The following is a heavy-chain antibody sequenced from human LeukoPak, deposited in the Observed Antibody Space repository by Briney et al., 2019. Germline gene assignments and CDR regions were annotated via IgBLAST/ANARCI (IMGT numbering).Heavy chain of an antibody. CDR2: IYPGVSDT. D-gene: IGHD2-15*01. CDR1: GYSFTTYW. V-gene: IGHV5-51*01. Sequence: GESLKISCKGSGYSFTTYWIGWVRQMPGQGLEWMGIIYPGVSDTRYNPSFQGQVTISADKSISTAYLQWSSLKASDSAMYYCARRRYCSGGTCYEDFDYWGQGTLVTVSS. CDR3: ARRRYCSGGTCYEDFDY. J-gene: IGHJ4*02.